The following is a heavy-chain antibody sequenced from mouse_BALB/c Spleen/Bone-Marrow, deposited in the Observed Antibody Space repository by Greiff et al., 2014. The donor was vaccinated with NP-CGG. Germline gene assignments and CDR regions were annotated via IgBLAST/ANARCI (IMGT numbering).Heavy chain of an antibody. CDR2: IYPDSGGT. J-gene: IGHJ2*01. CDR3: SRKAYVSFLAF. V-gene: IGHV1S29*02. Sequence: EVKLQESGAELVKPGASVKVSCKASGYTFTDYMMDWVKQRHGKGLEWIGLIYPDSGGTSYNEKFKSKATLTADNSSSTAYMQLRRLTSLTSADYYVSRKAYVSFLAFWGQGTPLTVS. CDR1: GYTFTDYM.